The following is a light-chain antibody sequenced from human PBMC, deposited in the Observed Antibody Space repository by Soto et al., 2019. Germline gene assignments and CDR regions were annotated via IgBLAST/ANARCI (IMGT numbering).Light chain of an antibody. Sequence: AIRMTQSPSSLSAYTGDRVTITCRASQGINSYLAWYQQKPGKAPKLLIYAASTLQSGVPSRFSGSGSGTDFTLTISCLQSEDFATYYCQQYYSYASFGQGTKVEIK. V-gene: IGKV1-8*01. CDR3: QQYYSYAS. J-gene: IGKJ1*01. CDR2: AAS. CDR1: QGINSY.